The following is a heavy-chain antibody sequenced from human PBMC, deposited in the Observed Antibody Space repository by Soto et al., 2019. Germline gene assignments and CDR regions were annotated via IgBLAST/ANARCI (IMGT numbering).Heavy chain of an antibody. J-gene: IGHJ2*01. Sequence: EVQLLESGGGLVQPGGSLRLSCAASGFTFSSYAMSWVRQAPGKGLEWVSAISGSGGSTYYADSVKGRFTISRDNSKNPLYLQMNSLRAEDTAVYYCAKHRLSSGYQALNWYFDLWGRGTLVTVSS. CDR3: AKHRLSSGYQALNWYFDL. CDR1: GFTFSSYA. D-gene: IGHD3-22*01. V-gene: IGHV3-23*01. CDR2: ISGSGGST.